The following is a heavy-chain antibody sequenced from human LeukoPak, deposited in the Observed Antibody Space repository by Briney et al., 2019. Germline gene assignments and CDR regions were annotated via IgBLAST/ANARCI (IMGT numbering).Heavy chain of an antibody. J-gene: IGHJ4*02. CDR3: AKRLSRGYFGKLIFDF. CDR2: ITSTGESR. CDR1: GFAFNDFA. D-gene: IGHD3-9*01. Sequence: GGSLRLSCAAAGFAFNDFAMSWVRQTPGKGLEWVSSITSTGESRYYADSLRGRFTISRDNSGGTLYLQMNSLRTEDSAVYYCAKRLSRGYFGKLIFDFWGQGALVTVSS. V-gene: IGHV3-23*01.